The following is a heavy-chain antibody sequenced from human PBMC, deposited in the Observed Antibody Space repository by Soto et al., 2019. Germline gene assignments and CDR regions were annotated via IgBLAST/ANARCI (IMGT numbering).Heavy chain of an antibody. CDR3: ARVSPMYNWKVYYFDY. CDR1: GGTFSSYA. J-gene: IGHJ4*02. D-gene: IGHD1-20*01. Sequence: GASVKVSCKASGGTFSSYAISWVRQAPGQGLEWMGGIIPIFGTANYAQKFQGRVTITADKSTSTAYMELSSLRSEDTAVYYCARVSPMYNWKVYYFDYWGQGTLVTVSS. CDR2: IIPIFGTA. V-gene: IGHV1-69*06.